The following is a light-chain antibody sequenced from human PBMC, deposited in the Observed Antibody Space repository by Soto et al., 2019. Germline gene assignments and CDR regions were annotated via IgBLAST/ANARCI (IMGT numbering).Light chain of an antibody. CDR3: QQCRNWPLT. Sequence: EIVMTQSPATLSVSPGEEATLSCKASQNVYNNLAWYQQRPGQPPRLLIYDASTRATGIPARFSGSGYGTEFTLTISSLQSEDFAVYFCQQCRNWPLTFGGGTKVDIK. CDR1: QNVYNN. V-gene: IGKV3-15*01. CDR2: DAS. J-gene: IGKJ4*01.